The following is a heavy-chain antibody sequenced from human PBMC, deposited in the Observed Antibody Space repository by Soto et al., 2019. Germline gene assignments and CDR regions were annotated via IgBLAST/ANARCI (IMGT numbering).Heavy chain of an antibody. CDR3: ARIGHESDPGGYYFDY. CDR1: GGSISSSSYY. J-gene: IGHJ4*02. CDR2: IYYSGST. Sequence: QLQLQESGPGLVKPSETLSLTCTVSGGSISSSSYYWGWIRQPPGKGLEWIGSIYYSGSTYYNPSLKSRVTISVDTSKHQFSLKLSSVTAADTAVYYCARIGHESDPGGYYFDYWGQGTLVTVSS. D-gene: IGHD3-10*01. V-gene: IGHV4-39*01.